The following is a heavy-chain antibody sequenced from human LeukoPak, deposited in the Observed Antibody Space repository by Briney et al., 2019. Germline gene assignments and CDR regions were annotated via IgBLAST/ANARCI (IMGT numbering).Heavy chain of an antibody. CDR2: ISSSGSTI. CDR1: GFTFSSYE. Sequence: GGSLRLSCAASGFTFSSYEMNWVRQAPGKGLEGVSYISSSGSTIYYADSVKGRFTISRDNAKNSLYLQMNSLRAEDTAVYYCARDLGENTIFGVVIIRDAFDIWGQGTMVTVSS. CDR3: ARDLGENTIFGVVIIRDAFDI. D-gene: IGHD3-3*01. J-gene: IGHJ3*02. V-gene: IGHV3-48*03.